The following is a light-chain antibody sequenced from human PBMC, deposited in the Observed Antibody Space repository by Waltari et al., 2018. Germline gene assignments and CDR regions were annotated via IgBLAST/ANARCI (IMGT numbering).Light chain of an antibody. CDR1: SSDVGNYKR. Sequence: QSALTQPASVSGSPGPSITISCTGTSSDVGNYKRVSWYQQHPDKAPKLIIYSISKRPAGVSDRFSGSKSGDMASLTISGLQPEDDAEYFCSSYAGSTKGVFGGGTKVTVL. J-gene: IGLJ2*01. V-gene: IGLV2-23*02. CDR2: SIS. CDR3: SSYAGSTKGV.